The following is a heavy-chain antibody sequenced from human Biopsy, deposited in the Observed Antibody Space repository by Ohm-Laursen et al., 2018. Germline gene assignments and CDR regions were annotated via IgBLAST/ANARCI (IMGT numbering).Heavy chain of an antibody. J-gene: IGHJ6*02. CDR1: GYTYPDYY. V-gene: IGHV1-2*02. D-gene: IGHD3-3*01. CDR3: ATRGGDDFWSGHYSEIYYYYTLDV. Sequence: ATVKISCKASGYTYPDYYVHWVRQAPGQGLEWMGWIKPNNGDTDYSQRFQGRVTLAWDRSTSTGYMEVSSLRSGDTALYYCATRGGDDFWSGHYSEIYYYYTLDVWGQGTTVTVSS. CDR2: IKPNNGDT.